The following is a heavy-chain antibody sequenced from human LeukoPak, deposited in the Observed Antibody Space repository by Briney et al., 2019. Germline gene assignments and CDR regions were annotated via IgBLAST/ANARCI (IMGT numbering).Heavy chain of an antibody. D-gene: IGHD6-19*01. CDR1: GGSVSSGSYD. Sequence: PSETLSLTCTVAGGSVSSGSYDWSWIRQAPGKGLEWIGFIYYSGSTNYNPSLKSRVSISVDTSKNQFSLKLSSVTAADTAVYYCARAFSSSLFDYWGQGTLVTVSS. CDR2: IYYSGST. V-gene: IGHV4-61*01. J-gene: IGHJ4*02. CDR3: ARAFSSSLFDY.